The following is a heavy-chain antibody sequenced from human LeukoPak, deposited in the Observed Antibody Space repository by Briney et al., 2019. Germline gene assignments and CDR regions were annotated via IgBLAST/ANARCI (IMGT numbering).Heavy chain of an antibody. Sequence: SQTLSLTCIVSGGSFSNYFWTWIRQPPRKGLEWIGDIYYTGTTNYNPSLKSRVTISLVTSKNQLSLRLSSVTAADTALYYCARAGNDWNTGYYFDYWGQGTLVTVSS. CDR1: GGSFSNYF. J-gene: IGHJ4*02. CDR3: ARAGNDWNTGYYFDY. D-gene: IGHD1/OR15-1a*01. V-gene: IGHV4-59*01. CDR2: IYYTGTT.